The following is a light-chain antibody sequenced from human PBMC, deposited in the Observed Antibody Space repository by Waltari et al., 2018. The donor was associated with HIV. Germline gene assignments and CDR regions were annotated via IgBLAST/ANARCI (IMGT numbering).Light chain of an antibody. Sequence: QSALTQPRSVSGSPGQSVTISCTGTSSDVGGYNYVSWYQQHPGKAPKVRIYDVTKRPSGVPDRFSGSKSGNTASRTISGLQAEDEADYYCCSYAGSYTYVFGTGTKVTVL. CDR2: DVT. V-gene: IGLV2-11*01. J-gene: IGLJ1*01. CDR1: SSDVGGYNY. CDR3: CSYAGSYTYV.